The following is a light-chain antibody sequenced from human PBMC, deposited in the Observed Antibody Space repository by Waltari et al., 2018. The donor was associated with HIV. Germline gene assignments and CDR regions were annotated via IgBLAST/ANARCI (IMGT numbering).Light chain of an antibody. CDR1: NSDVGGYNY. V-gene: IGLV2-11*01. J-gene: IGLJ2*01. Sequence: QSALTQPRSVSGSPGQTVNISCTGTNSDVGGYNYVSWYQQHPGKVPKLIIYDVSKRPSGVPERFSGSKSDNTASLTISGLQAEDEADYYCCSYAGTYTIFGGGTNLAVL. CDR2: DVS. CDR3: CSYAGTYTI.